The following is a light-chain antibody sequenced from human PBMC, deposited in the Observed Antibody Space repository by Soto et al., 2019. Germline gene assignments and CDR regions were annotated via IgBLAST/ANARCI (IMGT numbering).Light chain of an antibody. V-gene: IGKV1-5*03. CDR1: QSVTTW. CDR2: KAS. Sequence: DIQMTQSPSSVSASVGDRVTITCRASQSVTTWLAWYQQKPGKAPKLLIYKASNLESGLPSRFTGSGSGTEFTLTISSLQSDDFATYYCQQYSTYPITFGQGTRLDIK. J-gene: IGKJ5*01. CDR3: QQYSTYPIT.